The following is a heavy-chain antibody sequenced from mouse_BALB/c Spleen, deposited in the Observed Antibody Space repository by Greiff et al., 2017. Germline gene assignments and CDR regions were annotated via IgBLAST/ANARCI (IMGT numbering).Heavy chain of an antibody. CDR3: ARRGLQGWYFDV. CDR2: IYHGSGNT. V-gene: IGHV1-63*01. Sequence: QVQLQQSGAELVRPGTSVKISCKASGYAFTNYWLGWVKQRPGHGLEWIGDIYHGSGNTYYNEKFKGKATLTADKSSSTAYMQLSSLTSEDSAVYFCARRGLQGWYFDVWGAGTTVTVSS. D-gene: IGHD3-3*01. J-gene: IGHJ1*01. CDR1: GYAFTNYW.